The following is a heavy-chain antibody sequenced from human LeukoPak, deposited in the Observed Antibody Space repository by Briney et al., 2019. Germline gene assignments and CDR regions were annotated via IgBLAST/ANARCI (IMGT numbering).Heavy chain of an antibody. CDR2: MNPNSGNT. J-gene: IGHJ5*02. CDR1: GYTFTSYD. CDR3: ARGLGGYCSSTSCHGPWFDP. V-gene: IGHV1-8*01. D-gene: IGHD2-2*01. Sequence: GASVKVSCKASGYTFTSYDINWARQATGQGLEWMGWMNPNSGNTGYAQKFQGRVTMTRNTSISTAYMELSSLRSEDTAVYYCARGLGGYCSSTSCHGPWFDPWGQGTLVTVSS.